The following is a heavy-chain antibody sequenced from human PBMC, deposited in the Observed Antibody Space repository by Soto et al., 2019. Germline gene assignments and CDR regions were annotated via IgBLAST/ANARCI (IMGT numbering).Heavy chain of an antibody. Sequence: PSETLSLTCAVSGGSISSSNWWSWVRQPPGKGLEWIGEIYHSGSTNYNPSLKSRVTISVDKSKNQFSLKLSSVTAADTAVYYCARTTETGIAVAFDYWGQGTLVTVSS. V-gene: IGHV4-4*02. CDR2: IYHSGST. D-gene: IGHD6-19*01. J-gene: IGHJ4*02. CDR3: ARTTETGIAVAFDY. CDR1: GGSISSSNW.